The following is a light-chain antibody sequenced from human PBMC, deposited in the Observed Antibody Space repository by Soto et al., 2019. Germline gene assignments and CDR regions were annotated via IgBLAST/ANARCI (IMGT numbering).Light chain of an antibody. Sequence: EIVLTQSPATLSVSPGERATLSCRASQSVSSNLAWYQQKHGQAPRLLIYGASTRATGIPARFSGSRSGTEFTLTISSLQSEDFAVYYCQHYNNWPRTFGQGTKVEIK. V-gene: IGKV3-15*01. CDR1: QSVSSN. J-gene: IGKJ1*01. CDR2: GAS. CDR3: QHYNNWPRT.